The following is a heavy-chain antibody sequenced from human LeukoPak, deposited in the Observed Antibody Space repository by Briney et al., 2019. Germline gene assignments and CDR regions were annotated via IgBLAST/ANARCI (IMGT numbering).Heavy chain of an antibody. CDR2: INPNSGGT. J-gene: IGHJ6*02. CDR1: GYTFTGYY. CDR3: AGRLRGNYYYYYGMDV. D-gene: IGHD4-17*01. Sequence: GASVKVSCKASGYTFTGYYMHWVRQAPGQGLEWMGWINPNSGGTNYAQKFQGRVTMARDTSISTAYMELSRLRSDDTAVYYCAGRLRGNYYYYYGMDVWGRGTTVTVSS. V-gene: IGHV1-2*02.